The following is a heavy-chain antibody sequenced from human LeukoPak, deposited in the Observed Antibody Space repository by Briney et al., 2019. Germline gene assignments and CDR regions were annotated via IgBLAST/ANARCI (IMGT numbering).Heavy chain of an antibody. CDR2: ISYSGST. D-gene: IGHD5-18*01. V-gene: IGHV4-39*07. CDR1: GDSISSSSYY. J-gene: IGHJ4*02. CDR3: ATPGRRRGYAY. Sequence: SETLSLTCTVSGDSISSSSYYWGWIRQPPGKGLEWIGSISYSGSTYYNPSLKSRGTISVDTSKNQFSLKLSSVTAADTAVYYCATPGRRRGYAYRGQGTLVTVSS.